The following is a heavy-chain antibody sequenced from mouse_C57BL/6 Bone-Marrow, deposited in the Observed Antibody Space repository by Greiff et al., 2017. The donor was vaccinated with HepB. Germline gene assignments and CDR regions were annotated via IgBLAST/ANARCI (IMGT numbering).Heavy chain of an antibody. Sequence: EVQGVESGGGLVQPGGSLKLSCAASGFTFSDYYMYWVRQTPEKRLEWVAYTSNGGGSTYYPDTVKGRFTISRDNAKNTLYLQMSRLKSEDTAMYYCARRTGTGWFAYWGQGTLVTVSA. J-gene: IGHJ3*01. CDR3: ARRTGTGWFAY. CDR1: GFTFSDYY. D-gene: IGHD4-1*01. V-gene: IGHV5-12*01. CDR2: TSNGGGST.